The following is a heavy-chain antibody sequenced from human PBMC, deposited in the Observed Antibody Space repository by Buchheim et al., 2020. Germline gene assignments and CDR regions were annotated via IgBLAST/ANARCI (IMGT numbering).Heavy chain of an antibody. CDR1: GGTFSSYA. J-gene: IGHJ4*02. CDR3: AMRDLERFIPYDSSGYGDY. D-gene: IGHD3-22*01. V-gene: IGHV1-69*01. CDR2: IIPIFGTA. Sequence: QVQLVQSGAEVKKPGSSVKVSCKASGGTFSSYAISWVRQAPGQGLEWMGGIIPIFGTANYAQKFQGRVTITADESTSTAYMGLSSLRSEDTAVYYCAMRDLERFIPYDSSGYGDYWGQGTL.